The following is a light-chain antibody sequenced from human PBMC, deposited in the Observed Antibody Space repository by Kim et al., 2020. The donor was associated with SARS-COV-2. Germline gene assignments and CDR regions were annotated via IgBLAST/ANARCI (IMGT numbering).Light chain of an antibody. CDR2: EDD. Sequence: GKTVTTSCTRSGGSIDDTYVQWYQQRPGGVPTTVIYEDDQRPSGVSDRFSGSIDNSSNSASLTISGLRTEDEADYYCQSYNRDNVLFGGGTQLTVL. CDR1: GGSIDDTY. CDR3: QSYNRDNVL. V-gene: IGLV6-57*03. J-gene: IGLJ2*01.